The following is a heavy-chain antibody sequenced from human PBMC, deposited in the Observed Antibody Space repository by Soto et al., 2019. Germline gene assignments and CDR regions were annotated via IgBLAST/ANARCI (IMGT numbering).Heavy chain of an antibody. CDR3: AKLGPYGSESYSFRYNWIDP. V-gene: IGHV3-53*01. D-gene: IGHD3-10*01. Sequence: EVLLVDSGGGLIQPGGSLRLSCAASGFSVSSSHMIWVRQAPGKGLEWVSVIYSGGATYHAVSVKGRFTISRDRSKNTVSLQMDSLRTEDTAVYHCAKLGPYGSESYSFRYNWIDPWGQGTLVTVSS. CDR2: IYSGGAT. J-gene: IGHJ5*02. CDR1: GFSVSSSH.